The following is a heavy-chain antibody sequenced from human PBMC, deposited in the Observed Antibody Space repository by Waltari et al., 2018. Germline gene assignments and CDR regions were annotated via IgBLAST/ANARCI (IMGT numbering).Heavy chain of an antibody. CDR2: ISEEGSEK. Sequence: EVQLVESGGGLVQPGGSLRLSCAASGLTLSRFWMTWVRQAPGKGLEWVANISEEGSEKHYVDSVKGRFTISRDNAKNSLFLQMNSLRADDTAVYYCASGGHVDYCGQGTLVTVSS. CDR1: GLTLSRFW. J-gene: IGHJ4*02. V-gene: IGHV3-7*01. CDR3: ASGGHVDY.